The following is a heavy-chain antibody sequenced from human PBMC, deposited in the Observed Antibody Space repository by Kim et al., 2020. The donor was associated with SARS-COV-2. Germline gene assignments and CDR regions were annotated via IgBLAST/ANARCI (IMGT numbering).Heavy chain of an antibody. V-gene: IGHV1-24*01. CDR2: FDPEDGET. D-gene: IGHD3-3*01. CDR3: ATVALTIFGVVRDWFDP. CDR1: GYTLTELS. Sequence: ASVKVSCKVSGYTLTELSMHWVRQAPGKGLEWMGGFDPEDGETIYAQKCQGRVTMTEDTSTDTAYMELSSLRSEDTAVYYCATVALTIFGVVRDWFDPWGQGTLVTVSS. J-gene: IGHJ5*02.